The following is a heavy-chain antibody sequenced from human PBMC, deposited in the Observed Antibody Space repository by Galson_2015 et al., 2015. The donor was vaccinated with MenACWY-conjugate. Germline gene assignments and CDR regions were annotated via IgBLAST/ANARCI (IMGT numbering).Heavy chain of an antibody. CDR2: IYSDGST. CDR3: ARDSRATTVWGLNKRKTIDYYYGMDV. D-gene: IGHD3-10*01. V-gene: IGHV3-53*01. Sequence: SLRLSCAVSGFTVSSSYMTWVRQAPGKGLEWVSVIYSDGSTYNADSVKGRFTIPRDNSKNTVFLQMTSLRAEDTAMYYCARDSRATTVWGLNKRKTIDYYYGMDVWGQGTTVIVSS. J-gene: IGHJ6*02. CDR1: GFTVSSSY.